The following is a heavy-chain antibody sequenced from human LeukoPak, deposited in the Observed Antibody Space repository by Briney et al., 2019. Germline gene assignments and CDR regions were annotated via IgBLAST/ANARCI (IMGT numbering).Heavy chain of an antibody. J-gene: IGHJ4*02. Sequence: SETLSLTCTVSGGSISSSSYYWGWIRQPPGKGLEWIGGIYYSGSTYYNPSLKSRVTISVDTSKNQFSLKLSSVTAADTAVYYCARRSGSYSDYWGQGTLVTVSS. CDR1: GGSISSSSYY. D-gene: IGHD1-26*01. V-gene: IGHV4-39*01. CDR2: IYYSGST. CDR3: ARRSGSYSDY.